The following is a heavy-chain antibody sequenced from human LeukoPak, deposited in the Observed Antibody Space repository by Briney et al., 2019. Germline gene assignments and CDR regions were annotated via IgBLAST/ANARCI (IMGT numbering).Heavy chain of an antibody. J-gene: IGHJ4*02. D-gene: IGHD6-13*01. CDR1: GYSFTSYW. Sequence: GESLKISCKGSGYSFTSYWIGWVRQMPGKGLEWMGIIYPGDSDTRYSPPFQGQVTISADKSISTAYLQWSSLKASDTAMYYCARRGAAAGRVFDYWGQGTLVTVSS. CDR2: IYPGDSDT. V-gene: IGHV5-51*01. CDR3: ARRGAAAGRVFDY.